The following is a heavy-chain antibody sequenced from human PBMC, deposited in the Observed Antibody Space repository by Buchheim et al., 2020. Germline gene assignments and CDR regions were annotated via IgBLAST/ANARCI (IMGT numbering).Heavy chain of an antibody. CDR2: IYWDDDK. Sequence: QITLKESGPTLVKPTQTLTLTCTFSGFSLSTTGMGVGWVRQPPGKALEWLAVIYWDDDKRYSPSLKSRLTVTRDTSKNQVVLTMTNMDPLDTATYFCAHDSGFGGWFDSWGQRTL. V-gene: IGHV2-5*02. D-gene: IGHD6-19*01. J-gene: IGHJ5*01. CDR1: GFSLSTTGMG. CDR3: AHDSGFGGWFDS.